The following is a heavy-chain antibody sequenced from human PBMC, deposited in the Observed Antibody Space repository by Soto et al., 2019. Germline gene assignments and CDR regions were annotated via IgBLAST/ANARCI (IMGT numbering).Heavy chain of an antibody. CDR1: GVSISSYY. CDR2: IYTSGST. D-gene: IGHD1-26*01. V-gene: IGHV4-4*07. J-gene: IGHJ2*01. Sequence: QVQIQESGPGMVKPSETLSLMCSVTGVSISSYYWSWIRQPAGKGLEGIGRIYTSGSTNYIPSLKSRVTMSVHTSNNQVFLKLNSLTAADTAVYYCARDSELIGRSYWYFDLWGRGTLVTVSS. CDR3: ARDSELIGRSYWYFDL.